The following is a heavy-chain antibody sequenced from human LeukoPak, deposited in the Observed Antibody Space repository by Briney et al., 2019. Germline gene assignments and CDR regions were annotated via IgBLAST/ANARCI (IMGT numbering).Heavy chain of an antibody. V-gene: IGHV3-66*01. Sequence: GGSLRLSCAASGFPFSSYSMHWVRQAPGKGLEWVSVIRSDGTTDYADSVKGRFDVSRDNFKNTLYLQMNSLRAEDTAVYYCARDHGVQLRLGVDGMDVWGQGTTVTVS. CDR3: ARDHGVQLRLGVDGMDV. CDR1: GFPFSSYS. J-gene: IGHJ6*02. CDR2: IRSDGTT. D-gene: IGHD1-1*01.